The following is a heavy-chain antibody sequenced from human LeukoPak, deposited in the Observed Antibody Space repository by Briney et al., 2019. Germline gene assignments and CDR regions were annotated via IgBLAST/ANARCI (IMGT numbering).Heavy chain of an antibody. J-gene: IGHJ5*02. V-gene: IGHV3-48*01. CDR1: GFIFSDYS. CDR3: ARLEFDP. CDR2: ISGGGSAI. Sequence: PGGSLRLSCAASGFIFSDYSMNWVRQAPGKGLEWVSYISGGGSAIYYADSVKGRFTISRDNAKNSLYLQMNSPRAEDTAVYYCARLEFDPWGQGTLVTVSS.